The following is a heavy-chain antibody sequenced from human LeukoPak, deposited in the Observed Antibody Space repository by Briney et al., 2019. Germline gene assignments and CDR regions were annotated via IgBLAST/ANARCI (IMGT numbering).Heavy chain of an antibody. Sequence: SETLSLTCAVYGGSFSGYYWSWIRQPPGKGLEWIGEINHSGSTIYNPSLKSRVTISTDTSKNQFSLKLSYVTVADTAVYYCARRNYGDSDDVFDIWGQGTTVTVSS. CDR3: ARRNYGDSDDVFDI. J-gene: IGHJ3*02. CDR2: INHSGST. CDR1: GGSFSGYY. V-gene: IGHV4-34*01. D-gene: IGHD4-17*01.